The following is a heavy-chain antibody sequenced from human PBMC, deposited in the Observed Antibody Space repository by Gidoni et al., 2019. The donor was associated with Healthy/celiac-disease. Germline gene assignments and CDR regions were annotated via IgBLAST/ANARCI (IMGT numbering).Heavy chain of an antibody. J-gene: IGHJ4*02. CDR3: ARGSHYFDSSGYPDY. V-gene: IGHV3-21*01. CDR2: ISSSSSYI. D-gene: IGHD3-22*01. Sequence: EVQLVESGGGLVKPGGSLRLSCAVSGFTFSTYFMNWVRQAPGKGLEWVSSISSSSSYIYYADSVKGRFTISRDNAKNSLYLQMNSLRAEDTAVYYCARGSHYFDSSGYPDYWGQGTLVTVSS. CDR1: GFTFSTYF.